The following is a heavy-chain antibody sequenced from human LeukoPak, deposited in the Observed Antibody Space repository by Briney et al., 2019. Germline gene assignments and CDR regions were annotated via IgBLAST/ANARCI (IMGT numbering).Heavy chain of an antibody. CDR3: ARGWLAETTVVTPYNY. Sequence: ASVKVSCKASGGSFSSYAINWVRQAPGQGLEWMGGIIPIFGTANYAQKFQDRVTITAVESMSTVYMELSSLRSEDTAVHYCARGWLAETTVVTPYNYWGQGTLVTVSS. J-gene: IGHJ4*02. CDR2: IIPIFGTA. V-gene: IGHV1-69*13. CDR1: GGSFSSYA. D-gene: IGHD4-23*01.